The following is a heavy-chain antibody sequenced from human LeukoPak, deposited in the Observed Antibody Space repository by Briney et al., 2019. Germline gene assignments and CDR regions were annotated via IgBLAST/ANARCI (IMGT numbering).Heavy chain of an antibody. V-gene: IGHV3-30*14. Sequence: PGGSLRLSCAASGFTFGSFALHWVRQAPGKGLEWVAVISYDGTNKFHTDSVKGRFTISRDNSKSTLSLQMNSLRPEDTAVYYCVGGGIHLWWNFDYWGQGTLVTVSS. J-gene: IGHJ4*02. CDR3: VGGGIHLWWNFDY. D-gene: IGHD5-18*01. CDR2: ISYDGTNK. CDR1: GFTFGSFA.